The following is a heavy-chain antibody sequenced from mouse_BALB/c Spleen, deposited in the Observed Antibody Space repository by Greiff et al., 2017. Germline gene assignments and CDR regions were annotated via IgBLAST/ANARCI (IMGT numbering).Heavy chain of an antibody. V-gene: IGHV2-6-4*01. CDR2: IGGGGGT. J-gene: IGHJ4*01. CDR3: ARIGEYGSSYEGYAMDY. D-gene: IGHD1-1*01. CDR1: GFSLSRYS. Sequence: QVQLKESGPGLVAPSQSLSITCTVSGFSLSRYSVHWVRQPPGKGLEWLGMIGGGGGTDYNSALKSRLSISQNNSKSQVFLKMNSLLTDDTAMYYCARIGEYGSSYEGYAMDYWGQGTSVTVSS.